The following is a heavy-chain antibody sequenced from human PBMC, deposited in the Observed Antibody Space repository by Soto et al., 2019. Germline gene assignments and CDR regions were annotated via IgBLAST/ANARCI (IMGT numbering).Heavy chain of an antibody. Sequence: SETLSLTCTVSGGSISSYYWSWIRQPPGKGLEWIGYIYYSGSTNYNPSLKSRVTISVDTPKNQFSLKLSSVTAADTAVYYCARIHYDFWSGYYHPYYYYGMDVWGQGTTVTVSS. V-gene: IGHV4-59*01. J-gene: IGHJ6*02. CDR3: ARIHYDFWSGYYHPYYYYGMDV. D-gene: IGHD3-3*01. CDR2: IYYSGST. CDR1: GGSISSYY.